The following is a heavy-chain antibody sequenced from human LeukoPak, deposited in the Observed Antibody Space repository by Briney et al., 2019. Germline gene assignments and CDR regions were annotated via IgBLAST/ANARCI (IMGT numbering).Heavy chain of an antibody. CDR2: ITWNGGRL. J-gene: IGHJ4*02. Sequence: GGSLRLSCAASGFTFDDYAMHWVRQAPGKGLEWVSGITWNGGRLAFADSVEGRFTISRDNAKNSLYLQMNSLRVEDTAVYYCARRYSTSSVEDFDYWGQGTLVTVSS. CDR3: ARRYSTSSVEDFDY. V-gene: IGHV3-9*01. CDR1: GFTFDDYA. D-gene: IGHD6-6*01.